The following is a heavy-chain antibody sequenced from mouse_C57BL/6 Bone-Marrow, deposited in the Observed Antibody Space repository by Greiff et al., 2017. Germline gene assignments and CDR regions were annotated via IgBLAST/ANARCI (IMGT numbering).Heavy chain of an antibody. CDR3: TTEGWLLPWYFDV. CDR2: IDPENGDT. Sequence: EVMLVESGAELVRPGASVKLSCTASGFNIKDDYMHWVKQRPEQGLEWIGWIDPENGDTEYASKFPGKATITADTSSNTAYLQLSSLTSEDTAVYYCTTEGWLLPWYFDVWGTGTTVTVSS. CDR1: GFNIKDDY. V-gene: IGHV14-4*01. J-gene: IGHJ1*03. D-gene: IGHD2-3*01.